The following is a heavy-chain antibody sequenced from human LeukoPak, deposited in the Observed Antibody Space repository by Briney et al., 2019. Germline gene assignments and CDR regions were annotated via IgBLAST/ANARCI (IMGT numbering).Heavy chain of an antibody. Sequence: GGSLRLSCAASGFTFSNYAMSWVRQAPGKGLEWVSAIGAPGFSTYYADSVKGRFTISRDNSKNTLSLQMNSLRAEDTALYYCAKISSSSATCSWGQGSLVTVPS. J-gene: IGHJ4*02. V-gene: IGHV3-23*01. D-gene: IGHD2-2*01. CDR3: AKISSSSATCS. CDR1: GFTFSNYA. CDR2: IGAPGFST.